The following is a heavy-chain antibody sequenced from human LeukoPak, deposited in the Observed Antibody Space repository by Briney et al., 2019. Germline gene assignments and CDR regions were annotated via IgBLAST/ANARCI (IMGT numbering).Heavy chain of an antibody. CDR1: GGSISSYY. Sequence: PSETLSLTCTVSGGSISSYYWSWIRQPPGKGLEWIGYIYYSGSTNYNPSLKSRVTMSVDTSKNQFSLKLSSVTAADTAVYYCARDIAFWSGYLNWFDPWGQGTLVTVSS. CDR2: IYYSGST. V-gene: IGHV4-59*12. J-gene: IGHJ5*02. CDR3: ARDIAFWSGYLNWFDP. D-gene: IGHD3-3*01.